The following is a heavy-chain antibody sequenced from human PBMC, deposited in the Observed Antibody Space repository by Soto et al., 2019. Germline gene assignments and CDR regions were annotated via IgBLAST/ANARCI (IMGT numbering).Heavy chain of an antibody. Sequence: QVQLVQSGAEVKKPGSSVKVSCKASGGTFSSYAISWVRQAPGQGLEWMGGIIPIFGTANYAQKFQGRVTITADESTSTAYMELSSLRSEDTTVYSCAREVAAAGDNYYYFDYWGQGTLVTVSS. J-gene: IGHJ4*02. CDR1: GGTFSSYA. D-gene: IGHD6-13*01. CDR2: IIPIFGTA. CDR3: AREVAAAGDNYYYFDY. V-gene: IGHV1-69*01.